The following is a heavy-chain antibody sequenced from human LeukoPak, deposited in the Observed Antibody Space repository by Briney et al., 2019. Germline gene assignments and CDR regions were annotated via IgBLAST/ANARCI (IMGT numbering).Heavy chain of an antibody. Sequence: SETLSLTCAVYGRSFSGYYWSWIRQPAGKGLGLIGDINHSGSTNYNPYVKSRITMSADTSKNQFSLRLSSVTAADTAVYYCAAEYSSFFDWGQGTLVTVSS. D-gene: IGHD6-6*01. CDR3: AAEYSSFFD. V-gene: IGHV4-34*01. CDR2: INHSGST. CDR1: GRSFSGYY. J-gene: IGHJ4*02.